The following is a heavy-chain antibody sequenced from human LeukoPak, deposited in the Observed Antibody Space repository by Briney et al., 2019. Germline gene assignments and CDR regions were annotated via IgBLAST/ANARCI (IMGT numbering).Heavy chain of an antibody. Sequence: SETLSLTCTVSGGSISSYYWSWIRQPAGKGLEWIGRIYTSGSTNYNPSLKSRVTMSVDTSKNQFSLKLSSVTAADTAVYYCARVTTTAPDDAFDIWGQGTMVTVSS. CDR2: IYTSGST. CDR1: GGSISSYY. V-gene: IGHV4-4*07. J-gene: IGHJ3*02. D-gene: IGHD3-22*01. CDR3: ARVTTTAPDDAFDI.